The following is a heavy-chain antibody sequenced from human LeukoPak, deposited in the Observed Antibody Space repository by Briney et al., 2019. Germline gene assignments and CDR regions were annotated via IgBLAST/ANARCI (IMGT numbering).Heavy chain of an antibody. Sequence: GGSLRLSCAASGFTFSSYSMNWVRQAPGKGLEWVSSISSSSSYIYYADSVKGRFTISRDNAKNSLYPQMNSLRAEDTAVYYCARIPVEDGYNQYYFDYWGQGTLVTVSS. CDR2: ISSSSSYI. CDR3: ARIPVEDGYNQYYFDY. CDR1: GFTFSSYS. D-gene: IGHD5-24*01. J-gene: IGHJ4*02. V-gene: IGHV3-21*01.